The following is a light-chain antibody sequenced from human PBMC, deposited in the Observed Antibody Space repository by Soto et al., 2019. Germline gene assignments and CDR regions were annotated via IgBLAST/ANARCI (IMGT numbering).Light chain of an antibody. CDR2: DDD. J-gene: IGLJ1*01. V-gene: IGLV1-51*01. CDR3: GYWDSSLSAYV. Sequence: QSVMTQPPSVSAAPGQKVTISCSGSSSNIGGNSVSWYQQLPGTAPKLLIYDDDKRPSGIPDRFSGSKSGTSATLGITGFQTGDEPDYYCGYWDSSLSAYVFATGTTLTVL. CDR1: SSNIGGNS.